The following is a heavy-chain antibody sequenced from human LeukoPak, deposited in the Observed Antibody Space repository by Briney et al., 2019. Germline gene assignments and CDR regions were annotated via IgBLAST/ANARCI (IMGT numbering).Heavy chain of an antibody. Sequence: GGSLRLSCAASGFTFSSYAMSWVRQAPGKGLEWVSAISGSGGSTHYADSVKGRFTISRDNSKNTLYLQMNSLRAEDTAVYYCAKEPLFPSQLPYYFDYWGQGTLVTVSS. J-gene: IGHJ4*02. CDR1: GFTFSSYA. V-gene: IGHV3-23*01. D-gene: IGHD2-2*01. CDR3: AKEPLFPSQLPYYFDY. CDR2: ISGSGGST.